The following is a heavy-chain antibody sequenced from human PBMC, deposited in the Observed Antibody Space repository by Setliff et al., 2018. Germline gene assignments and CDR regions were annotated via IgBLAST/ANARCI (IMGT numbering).Heavy chain of an antibody. J-gene: IGHJ4*02. CDR1: GGSFTDHF. CDR3: ARGGGPQLGD. Sequence: PSETLSLTCAVYGGSFTDHFWSWIRQPPGKGLEWIGEINHSGSTNYNPSLKSRVTISVDTSRNQFSLNLNSVTATDTGVYYCARGGGPQLGDWGRGTLVTVSS. D-gene: IGHD1-1*01. CDR2: INHSGST. V-gene: IGHV4-34*01.